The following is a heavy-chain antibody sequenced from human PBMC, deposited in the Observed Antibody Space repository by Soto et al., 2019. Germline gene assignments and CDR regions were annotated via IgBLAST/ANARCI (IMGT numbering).Heavy chain of an antibody. Sequence: EVQLLESGGGLVQPGGSLRLSCAASAFIFTNDAMSWVRQAPGKGLEWVSSISGSGGSTYYADSVQGRFTISRDNSNNTLYLQMDSLRAEDTAVYFCAKRGHSTSWYWFDPWGQGTQVTVSS. D-gene: IGHD6-13*01. CDR3: AKRGHSTSWYWFDP. CDR2: ISGSGGST. V-gene: IGHV3-23*01. J-gene: IGHJ5*02. CDR1: AFIFTNDA.